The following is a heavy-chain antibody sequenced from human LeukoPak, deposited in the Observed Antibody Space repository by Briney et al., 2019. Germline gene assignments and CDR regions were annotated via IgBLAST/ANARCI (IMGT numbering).Heavy chain of an antibody. CDR1: GDSIRNSGYY. V-gene: IGHV4-39*02. Sequence: SETLSLTCTVSGDSIRNSGYYWDWIRQSPGKGMEWIGSINHSGTTYYEPSRKSRITISVDASNNHFSLKLSSVTAADTTIYYCARKKLVARVYFDFWGRGIPVTVSS. J-gene: IGHJ4*02. CDR2: INHSGTT. D-gene: IGHD6-13*01. CDR3: ARKKLVARVYFDF.